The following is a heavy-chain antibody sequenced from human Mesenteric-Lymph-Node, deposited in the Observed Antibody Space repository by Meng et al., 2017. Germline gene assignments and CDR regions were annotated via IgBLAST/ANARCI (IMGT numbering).Heavy chain of an antibody. J-gene: IGHJ6*02. Sequence: SGPTLVKPTETLTLTCTVSGFSLSNARMGVSWIRQPPGKALEWLAHIFSNDEKSYSTSLKSRLTISKDTSKSQVVLTMTNMDPVDTATYYCARIFLGDLESYYYYGMDVWGQGTTVTVSS. D-gene: IGHD2/OR15-2a*01. CDR2: IFSNDEK. V-gene: IGHV2-26*01. CDR1: GFSLSNARMG. CDR3: ARIFLGDLESYYYYGMDV.